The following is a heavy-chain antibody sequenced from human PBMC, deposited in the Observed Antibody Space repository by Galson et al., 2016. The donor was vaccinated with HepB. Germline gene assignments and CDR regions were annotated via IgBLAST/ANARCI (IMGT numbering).Heavy chain of an antibody. Sequence: SVKVSCKASGYTFTAYYIHWVRQAPGQGLEWMGGIIPLLGTTNYAPHFKARVSFTADESTTTGYMELRNLRIEDTAIYYCIRAVAGTLRWFDPWGQGTLVTVSS. D-gene: IGHD5-12*01. CDR1: GYTFTAYY. CDR2: IIPLLGTT. J-gene: IGHJ5*02. CDR3: IRAVAGTLRWFDP. V-gene: IGHV1-69*13.